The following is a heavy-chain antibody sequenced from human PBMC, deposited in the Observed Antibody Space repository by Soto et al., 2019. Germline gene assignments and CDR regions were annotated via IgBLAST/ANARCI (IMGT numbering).Heavy chain of an antibody. Sequence: SVKVSCKASGGTFSSYAISWVRQAPGQGLEWMGGIIPIFGTANYAQKFQGRVTITTDETTSTAYMELSSLRSEDTAVYYCARDSGDYDFWSGYQDFDYWGQGTLVTVS. D-gene: IGHD3-3*01. V-gene: IGHV1-69*05. CDR3: ARDSGDYDFWSGYQDFDY. CDR2: IIPIFGTA. J-gene: IGHJ4*02. CDR1: GGTFSSYA.